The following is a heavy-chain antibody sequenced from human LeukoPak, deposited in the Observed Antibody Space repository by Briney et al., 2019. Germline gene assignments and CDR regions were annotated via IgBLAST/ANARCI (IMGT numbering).Heavy chain of an antibody. D-gene: IGHD5-18*01. V-gene: IGHV4-34*01. Sequence: PSETLSLTCAVHRGTFSDNYWSWIRQPPGKGPEWVGEINHSGSTNYNPSLKSRVTISVDTSKNQFSLKLSSVTAADTAVYYCARASGYSYGYRYWGQGTRVTVSS. CDR1: RGTFSDNY. CDR3: ARASGYSYGYRY. CDR2: INHSGST. J-gene: IGHJ4*02.